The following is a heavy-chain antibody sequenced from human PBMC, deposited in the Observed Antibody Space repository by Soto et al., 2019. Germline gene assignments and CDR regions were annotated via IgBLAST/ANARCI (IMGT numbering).Heavy chain of an antibody. V-gene: IGHV4-34*01. CDR2: INHSGST. Sequence: KPSETLSLTCSVDGGSFSGYYWSWIRQPPGKGLEWIGEINHSGSTNYNPSLKSRVTISVDTSKNQFSLKLTTVTATDTAVYYWARGIVVVPAASYYYYYGMDVWGQGTTVTVSS. CDR1: GGSFSGYY. J-gene: IGHJ6*02. D-gene: IGHD2-2*01. CDR3: ARGIVVVPAASYYYYYGMDV.